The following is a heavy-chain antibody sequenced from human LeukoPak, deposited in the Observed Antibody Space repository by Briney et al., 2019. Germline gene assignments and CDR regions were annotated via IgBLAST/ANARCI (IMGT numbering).Heavy chain of an antibody. CDR3: ARDDYGGKLDI. V-gene: IGHV3-33*01. J-gene: IGHJ3*02. Sequence: GRSLRLSCAASGFTFSNYDMHWVRQAPGKRLEWVAVIWYDGSNKYYADSVKGRFTISRDNSKNTLYLQMNSLRAEDTAVYYCARDDYGGKLDIWGQGTVVTVSS. CDR1: GFTFSNYD. CDR2: IWYDGSNK. D-gene: IGHD4-23*01.